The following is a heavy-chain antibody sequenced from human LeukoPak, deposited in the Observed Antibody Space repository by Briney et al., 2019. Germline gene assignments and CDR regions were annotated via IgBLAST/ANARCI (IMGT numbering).Heavy chain of an antibody. Sequence: SETLSLTCTVSGASITIYYWSWIRQPPGKGLEWLASSYYSGTTHYNPSLKSRVTMSVDTSKSQFSLNLSSVIAADTAVYYCARHVGYCSSTRCNSRFDPWGQGTLVTVSS. D-gene: IGHD2-2*01. CDR2: SYYSGTT. J-gene: IGHJ5*02. CDR3: ARHVGYCSSTRCNSRFDP. V-gene: IGHV4-59*01. CDR1: GASITIYY.